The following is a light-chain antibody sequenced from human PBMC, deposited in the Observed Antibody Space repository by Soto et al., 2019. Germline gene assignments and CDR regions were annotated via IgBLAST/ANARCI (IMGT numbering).Light chain of an antibody. CDR3: SSYTSTSTVI. J-gene: IGLJ2*01. CDR1: SSDVGGYNY. V-gene: IGLV2-14*01. Sequence: QSVLTQPASVSGSPGQSITFSCTGTSSDVGGYNYVSWYQQHPDKAPKLMIYEVSNRPSGVSNRFSGSKSGNTASLTISGLQAEDEADYYCSSYTSTSTVIFGGGTKVTVL. CDR2: EVS.